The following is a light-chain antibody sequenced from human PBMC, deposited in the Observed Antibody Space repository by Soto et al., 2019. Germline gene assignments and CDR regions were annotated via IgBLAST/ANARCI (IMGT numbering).Light chain of an antibody. J-gene: IGLJ2*01. CDR3: SSYTSSSTLVV. CDR2: EVS. CDR1: SSDVGGYNY. V-gene: IGLV2-14*01. Sequence: QSALTQPASVSGSPGQSITISCTGTSSDVGGYNYVSWYQQHPGKAPKLMIYEVSNRPSGVSNRFSGSKSGNTASLTISGLQAEDGAVYYSSSYTSSSTLVVFGGGTKLTVL.